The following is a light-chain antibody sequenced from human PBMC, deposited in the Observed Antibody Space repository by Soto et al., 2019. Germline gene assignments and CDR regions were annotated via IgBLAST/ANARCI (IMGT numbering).Light chain of an antibody. CDR2: DAT. CDR1: QNVLSD. Sequence: EILLTQSPATLSVSPGETATLSCRASQNVLSDLAWYQQKPGQAPRLLVYDATTRATDAPATFRGSGSGTEFSLTSSRLQSEDFASYYCQHDRSCARTFGQGSKVEI. V-gene: IGKV3-15*01. J-gene: IGKJ1*01. CDR3: QHDRSCART.